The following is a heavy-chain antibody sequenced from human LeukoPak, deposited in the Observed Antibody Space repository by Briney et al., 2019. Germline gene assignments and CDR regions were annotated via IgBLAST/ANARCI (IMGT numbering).Heavy chain of an antibody. CDR2: INAGNGNT. CDR1: GYTFTIYA. D-gene: IGHD3-10*01. CDR3: AREDYYGSGSFSGMGV. V-gene: IGHV1-3*01. J-gene: IGHJ6*04. Sequence: ASVKVSCKASGYTFTIYAMHWVRQAPGQRLELMGWINAGNGNTKYSQKFQGRVTITRDTSASTAYMELSSLRSEDTAVYYCAREDYYGSGSFSGMGVWGKGTTVTVSS.